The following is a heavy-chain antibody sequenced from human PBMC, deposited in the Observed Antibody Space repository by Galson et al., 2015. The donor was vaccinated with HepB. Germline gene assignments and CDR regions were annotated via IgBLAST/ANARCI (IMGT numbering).Heavy chain of an antibody. Sequence: SLRLSCAASGFTFSSYWMNWVRQAPGKGLEWVAHINQDGSSKYYVDSVKGRFTISRDNAKDSVDLQLDSLRAEDTAVYYCARRISLVRGIITKPYDYYGMDVWGQGTTVTVAS. D-gene: IGHD3-10*01. J-gene: IGHJ6*02. CDR1: GFTFSSYW. CDR2: INQDGSSK. V-gene: IGHV3-7*03. CDR3: ARRISLVRGIITKPYDYYGMDV.